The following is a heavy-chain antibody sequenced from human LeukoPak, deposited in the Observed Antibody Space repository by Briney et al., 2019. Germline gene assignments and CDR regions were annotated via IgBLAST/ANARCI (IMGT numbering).Heavy chain of an antibody. D-gene: IGHD1-26*01. J-gene: IGHJ3*02. V-gene: IGHV3-30-3*01. Sequence: GGSLRLSCAASGFTFSSYAMSWVRQAPGKGLEWVAVISYDGSNKYYADSVKGRFTISRDNSKNTLYLQMNSLRAEDTAVYYCAREVGLSDAFDIWGQGTMVTVSS. CDR3: AREVGLSDAFDI. CDR2: ISYDGSNK. CDR1: GFTFSSYA.